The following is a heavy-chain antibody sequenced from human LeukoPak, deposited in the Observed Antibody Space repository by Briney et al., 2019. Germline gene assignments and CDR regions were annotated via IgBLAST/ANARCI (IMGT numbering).Heavy chain of an antibody. CDR1: GGSFSGYY. V-gene: IGHV4-34*01. CDR3: ARERVLYYDILTGYRNDAFDI. Sequence: SETLALTCAVYGGSFSGYYWSWIRQPPGKGLEWIGEINHSGSTNYNPSLKSRVTISVDTSKNQFSLKLSSVTAADTAVYYCARERVLYYDILTGYRNDAFDIGGQETMGTVPS. J-gene: IGHJ3*02. D-gene: IGHD3-9*01. CDR2: INHSGST.